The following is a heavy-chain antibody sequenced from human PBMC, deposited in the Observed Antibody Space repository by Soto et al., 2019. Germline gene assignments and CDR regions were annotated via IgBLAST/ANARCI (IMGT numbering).Heavy chain of an antibody. D-gene: IGHD5-12*01. CDR1: GYTFFTYD. CDR2: ISTYSGDT. CDR3: ARHHGPTTSENWFDP. J-gene: IGHJ5*02. Sequence: VKVSCKASGYTFFTYDISWVRQAPGQGLEWMGWISTYSGDTKYAQKFQGRVTMTTDTSTTTAYLELRSLRSDDTAVYYCARHHGPTTSENWFDPWGQGTLVTVS. V-gene: IGHV1-18*01.